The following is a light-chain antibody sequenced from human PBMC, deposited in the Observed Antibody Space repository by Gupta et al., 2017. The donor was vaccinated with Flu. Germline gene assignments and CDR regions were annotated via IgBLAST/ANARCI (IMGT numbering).Light chain of an antibody. V-gene: IGKV3-11*01. Sequence: EIVLTQSPATLSLSPGSRATLSCRASQSVSSYLAWYKQKPGQAPRLLIYDASNRDTCIPARFSGRGSGTDVTLTISSREQGDFAVYYCQQRSNWPQYAFGQGTKLEIK. CDR2: DAS. J-gene: IGKJ2*01. CDR3: QQRSNWPQYA. CDR1: QSVSSY.